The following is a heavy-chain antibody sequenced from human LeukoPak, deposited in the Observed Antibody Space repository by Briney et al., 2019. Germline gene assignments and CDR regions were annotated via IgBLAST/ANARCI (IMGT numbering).Heavy chain of an antibody. V-gene: IGHV2-5*02. CDR3: AHSSRIWREGGGDKSYYFDY. D-gene: IGHD2-21*01. CDR2: LYWDDDE. CDR1: GFSLITSGVA. J-gene: IGHJ4*02. Sequence: SGPTLVKPTQTLTLTCTFSGFSLITSGVAVGWIRQPPGKALEWLALLYWDDDERYSPSLKSRLTITKDTSRNRVVLTMTNMDPVDTATYYCAHSSRIWREGGGDKSYYFDYRGQGTLVTVSS.